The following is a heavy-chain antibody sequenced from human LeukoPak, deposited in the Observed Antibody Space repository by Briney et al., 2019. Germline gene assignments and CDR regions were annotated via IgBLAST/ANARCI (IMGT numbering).Heavy chain of an antibody. Sequence: GGSLRLSCAASGFTFSSYGMHWVRQAPGKGLEWVAVIWYDGSNKYYADSVKGRFTISRDNSKNTLYLQMNSLRAEDTAVYYCARDGWEKGWDYWGQGTLVTVSS. J-gene: IGHJ4*02. D-gene: IGHD6-19*01. CDR2: IWYDGSNK. CDR3: ARDGWEKGWDY. V-gene: IGHV3-33*01. CDR1: GFTFSSYG.